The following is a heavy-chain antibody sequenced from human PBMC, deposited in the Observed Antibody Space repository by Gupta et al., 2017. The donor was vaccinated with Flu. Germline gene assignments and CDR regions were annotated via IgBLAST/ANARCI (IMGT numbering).Heavy chain of an antibody. CDR2: ISYDGGSI. CDR1: GFSFSSYA. Sequence: QEQLVESGGGVVQPGRSLRLSCAASGFSFSSYAMYWVRQAPGKGLEWVAVISYDGGSIDYTDSVKGRFTISRDNSKNTLYLQMNSLRADDTVVYYCAGYGDFASWGQGALVTVSS. J-gene: IGHJ4*02. V-gene: IGHV3-30-3*01. D-gene: IGHD4-17*01. CDR3: AGYGDFAS.